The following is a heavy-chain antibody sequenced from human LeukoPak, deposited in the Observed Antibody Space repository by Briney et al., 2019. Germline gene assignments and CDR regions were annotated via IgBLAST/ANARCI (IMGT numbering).Heavy chain of an antibody. J-gene: IGHJ4*02. CDR1: GFTFGSYV. CDR3: AKSVVVAGADYFDY. V-gene: IGHV3-23*01. Sequence: PGGSLRLSCAASGFTFGSYVMGWVRQAPGKGLEWVSVISASGENTYYADSVKGRFTISRDNSKNTLSMQIHSLRAEDTAVYFCAKSVVVAGADYFDYWGQGTLVTVSS. D-gene: IGHD6-19*01. CDR2: ISASGENT.